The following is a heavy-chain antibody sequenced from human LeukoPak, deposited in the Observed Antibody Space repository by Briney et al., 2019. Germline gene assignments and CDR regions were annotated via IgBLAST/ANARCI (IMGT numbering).Heavy chain of an antibody. D-gene: IGHD3-22*01. CDR2: IYTSGST. CDR3: AREWKVVVVN. Sequence: SETLSLTCTVSGYSISSSYYWGWIRQPPGKGLEWIGSIYTSGSTNYNPSLKSRVTISVDTSKNQFSLKLSSVTAADTAVYYCAREWKVVVVNWGQGTLVTVSS. J-gene: IGHJ4*02. V-gene: IGHV4-38-2*02. CDR1: GYSISSSYY.